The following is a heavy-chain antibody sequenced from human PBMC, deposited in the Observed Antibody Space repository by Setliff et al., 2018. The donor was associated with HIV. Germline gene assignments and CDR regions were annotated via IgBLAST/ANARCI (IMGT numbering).Heavy chain of an antibody. CDR3: ARGDPFTDFDS. V-gene: IGHV4-34*01. Sequence: ETLSLTCAVYGGSFSGYYWSWIRQPPGKGLEWIGEINHSGSTNYNPSLKSRVTISVDTSKNQFSLKLSSVTAADTAVYYCARGDPFTDFDSWGQGTLVTVSS. CDR1: GGSFSGYY. J-gene: IGHJ4*02. D-gene: IGHD2-8*02. CDR2: INHSGST.